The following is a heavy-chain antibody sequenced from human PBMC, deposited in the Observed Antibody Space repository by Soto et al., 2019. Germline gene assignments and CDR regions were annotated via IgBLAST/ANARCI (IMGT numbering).Heavy chain of an antibody. CDR3: AGMSYTSGLRFDP. V-gene: IGHV4-30-2*01. CDR2: IYQSGVT. J-gene: IGHJ5*02. Sequence: SETLSLTCNMSGDSYSISTYSWSWIRQPPGKALQWIGFIYQSGVTSYNPSLASRVSISLDRSNNQCSLKLKSVTAADTAVYFCAGMSYTSGLRFDPWGPGTLVTVSS. CDR1: GDSYSISTYS. D-gene: IGHD6-19*01.